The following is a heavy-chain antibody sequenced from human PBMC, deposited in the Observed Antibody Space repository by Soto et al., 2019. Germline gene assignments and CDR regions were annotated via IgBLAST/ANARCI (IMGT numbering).Heavy chain of an antibody. Sequence: PGGSLRLSCAASGFTFKTYGMHWVRQAPGKGLEWVAVISDDGSNKYNIASVEGRFTISRDNSKNTLYLQMNSLRNEDTAVYYSARGGGFTYGTNDAFDIWGQGTMVTVSS. CDR2: ISDDGSNK. CDR3: ARGGGFTYGTNDAFDI. CDR1: GFTFKTYG. D-gene: IGHD5-18*01. V-gene: IGHV3-30*03. J-gene: IGHJ3*02.